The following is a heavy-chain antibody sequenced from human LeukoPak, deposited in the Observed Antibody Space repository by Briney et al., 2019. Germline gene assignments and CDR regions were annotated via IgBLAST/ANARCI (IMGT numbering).Heavy chain of an antibody. CDR2: ISKNGDST. V-gene: IGHV3-64D*06. CDR3: LARPDAYDI. CDR1: GFTFSLYV. Sequence: GGSLRPSCSASGFTFSLYVMHWVRQAPGKGLEYVSGISKNGDSTYYADSVEGRFTISRDNSKNTLYFQMSSLRTEDTAVYYCLARPDAYDIWGQGTMVTVSS. J-gene: IGHJ3*02.